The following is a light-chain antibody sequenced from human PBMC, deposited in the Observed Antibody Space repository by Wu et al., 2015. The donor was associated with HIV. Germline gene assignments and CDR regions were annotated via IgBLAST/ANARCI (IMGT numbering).Light chain of an antibody. J-gene: IGKJ2*03. Sequence: EIVMTQSPATLSVSPGERATLSCRASQSINSNLAWYQQKPGQAPRLLIYGASTRATGVPARFSGSGSGTEFTLTISSLQSEDFAVYYCQQYNNWPPYSLAEGTKLEIK. CDR3: QQYNNWPPYS. V-gene: IGKV3-15*01. CDR1: QSINSN. CDR2: GAS.